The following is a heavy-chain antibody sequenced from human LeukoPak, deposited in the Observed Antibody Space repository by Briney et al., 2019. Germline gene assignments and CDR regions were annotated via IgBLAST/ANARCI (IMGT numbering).Heavy chain of an antibody. D-gene: IGHD3-10*01. J-gene: IGHJ5*02. CDR3: ARGLQWFGAQILQDNWLDP. Sequence: PSETLSLTCTVSGGSISSSSYYWGWIRQPPGKGLEWIGSIYYRGSTYYNPSLKSRVTISVDTSKNQFSLKLSSVTAADTAVYYCARGLQWFGAQILQDNWLDPWGQGTLVTVSS. CDR2: IYYRGST. V-gene: IGHV4-39*01. CDR1: GGSISSSSYY.